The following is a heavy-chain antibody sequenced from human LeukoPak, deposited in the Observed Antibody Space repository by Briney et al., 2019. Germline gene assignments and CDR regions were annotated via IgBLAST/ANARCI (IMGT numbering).Heavy chain of an antibody. V-gene: IGHV4-59*12. J-gene: IGHJ6*02. CDR2: IHYSGTA. CDR3: ARGFIGGYYGSGSYLLGYYYYGMDV. D-gene: IGHD3-10*01. Sequence: PSETLSPTCTVSDGSITNYDWSWVRQPPGKGPEFIGCIHYSGTANYNPSLRSRVTISIDTSKKHFFLKLKSVTAADTAVYYCARGFIGGYYGSGSYLLGYYYYGMDVWGQGTTVTVSS. CDR1: DGSITNYD.